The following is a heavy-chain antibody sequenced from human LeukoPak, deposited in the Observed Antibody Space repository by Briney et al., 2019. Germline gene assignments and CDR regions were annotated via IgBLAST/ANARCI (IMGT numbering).Heavy chain of an antibody. D-gene: IGHD6-13*01. J-gene: IGHJ3*02. CDR1: GGSISSGDYY. CDR2: IYYSGST. CDR3: ARVEYSSSWSAFDI. V-gene: IGHV4-30-4*08. Sequence: SSETLSLTCTVSGGSISSGDYYWSWIRQPPGKGLEWIGYIYYSGSTYHNPSLKSRVTISVDTSKNQFSLKLSSVSAADTAVYYCARVEYSSSWSAFDIWGQGTMLTVSS.